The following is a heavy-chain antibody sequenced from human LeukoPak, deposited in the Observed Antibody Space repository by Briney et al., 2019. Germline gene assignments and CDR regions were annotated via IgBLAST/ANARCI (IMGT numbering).Heavy chain of an antibody. D-gene: IGHD6-13*01. Sequence: ASVKVSCKASGYTFTSYDINWVRQATGQGLEWMEWMNPNSGNTGYAQKFQGRVTMTRNTSISTAYMELSSLRSEDTAVYYCARGYWQQPPLFQHWGQGTLVTVSS. CDR2: MNPNSGNT. J-gene: IGHJ1*01. V-gene: IGHV1-8*01. CDR3: ARGYWQQPPLFQH. CDR1: GYTFTSYD.